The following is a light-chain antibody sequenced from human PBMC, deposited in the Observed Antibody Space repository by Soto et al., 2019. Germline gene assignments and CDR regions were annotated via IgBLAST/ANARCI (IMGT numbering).Light chain of an antibody. CDR2: GAS. V-gene: IGKV1-39*01. CDR3: QQSYETPWT. Sequence: DIQMTQSPSSLSASVGDRVTITCRASQSISRYLNWYQQKPGKVPKLLIYGASNLQSGVPSRFSGSGSGTDFTLTISGLQPDDFVVYHCQQSYETPWTFGQGTQVEIK. CDR1: QSISRY. J-gene: IGKJ1*01.